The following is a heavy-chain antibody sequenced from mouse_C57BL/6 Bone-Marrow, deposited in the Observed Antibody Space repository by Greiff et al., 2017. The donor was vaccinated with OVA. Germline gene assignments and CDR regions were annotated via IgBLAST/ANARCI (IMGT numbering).Heavy chain of an antibody. D-gene: IGHD1-1*01. CDR1: GYSFTGYF. Sequence: EVKLQESGPELVKPGDSVKISCKASGYSFTGYFMNWVMQSHGKSLEWIGRINPYNGDTFYNQKFKGKATLTVDKSSSTAHMELRSLTSEDSAVYYCARRDGSSYWYFDVWGTGTTVTVSS. V-gene: IGHV1-20*01. J-gene: IGHJ1*03. CDR3: ARRDGSSYWYFDV. CDR2: INPYNGDT.